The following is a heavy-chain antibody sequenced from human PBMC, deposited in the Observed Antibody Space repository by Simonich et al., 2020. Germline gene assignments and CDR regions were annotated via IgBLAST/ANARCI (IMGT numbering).Heavy chain of an antibody. CDR2: IYYKGST. CDR1: GGSISSYY. V-gene: IGHV4-59*01. J-gene: IGHJ4*02. D-gene: IGHD2-15*01. Sequence: QVQLQESGPGLVKPSETLSLTCTASGGSISSYYWSWIRQPPGKGLEWIGYIYYKGSTNYNPALKSRVTISVDTSKNQFSLKLSSVTAADTAVYYCARGGLYFDYWGQGTLVTVSS. CDR3: ARGGLYFDY.